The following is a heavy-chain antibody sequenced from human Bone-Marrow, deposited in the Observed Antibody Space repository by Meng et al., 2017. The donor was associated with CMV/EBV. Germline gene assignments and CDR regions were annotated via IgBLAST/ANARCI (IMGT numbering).Heavy chain of an antibody. J-gene: IGHJ6*02. D-gene: IGHD1-1*01. V-gene: IGHV3-53*05. CDR3: ASERTYRSPYYYYYGMDV. CDR1: GFTVSSYY. CDR2: IYSAGST. Sequence: GGSLRLSCAASGFTVSSYYITWVRQAPGKGLEWVSIIYSAGSTYYADSVKGRFTISRDNSKNTLYLQMNSLRAEDTAVYYCASERTYRSPYYYYYGMDVWGQGTTVTVSS.